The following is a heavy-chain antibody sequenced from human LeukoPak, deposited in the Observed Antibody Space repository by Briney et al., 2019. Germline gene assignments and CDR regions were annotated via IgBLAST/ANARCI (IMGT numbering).Heavy chain of an antibody. CDR3: ARGAGYSSSWHYYYYMDV. J-gene: IGHJ6*03. Sequence: ASVKVSCKASGYTFTSYDINWVRQATGQGLEWMGWMNPNSGNTGYAQKFQGRVTITRNTSISTAYMELSSLRSEDTAVYYCARGAGYSSSWHYYYYMDVWGKGTTVTVSS. V-gene: IGHV1-8*03. CDR1: GYTFTSYD. CDR2: MNPNSGNT. D-gene: IGHD6-13*01.